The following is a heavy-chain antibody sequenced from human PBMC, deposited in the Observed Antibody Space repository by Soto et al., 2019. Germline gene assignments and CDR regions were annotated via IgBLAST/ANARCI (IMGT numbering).Heavy chain of an antibody. V-gene: IGHV3-48*01. Sequence: GGSLRLSCAASGFTFTTYSMNWVRQAPGKGLEWVSYISSTSSIIYYADSVKGRFTISRDNAQNSLYLQMNSLRAGGTAVYYCARGRCRYCSSTSLNWFDPWGQGTLVTVSS. D-gene: IGHD2-2*01. CDR2: ISSTSSII. J-gene: IGHJ5*02. CDR3: ARGRCRYCSSTSLNWFDP. CDR1: GFTFTTYS.